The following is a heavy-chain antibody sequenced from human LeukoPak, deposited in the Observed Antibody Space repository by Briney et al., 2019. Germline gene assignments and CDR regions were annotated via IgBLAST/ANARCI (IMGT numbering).Heavy chain of an antibody. CDR1: GGSIRSGDYY. J-gene: IGHJ4*02. CDR3: ARAYDSSGYYYYYYFDY. CDR2: INHSGNT. V-gene: IGHV4-31*02. Sequence: SETLSLTCSVSGGSIRSGDYYWSWIRQRPGKGLEWIGYINHSGNTYYNPSLKSPAIISIDTSENQFSVKLTSVTAADTAIYYCARAYDSSGYYYYYYFDYWGKGTLVTVSS. D-gene: IGHD3-22*01.